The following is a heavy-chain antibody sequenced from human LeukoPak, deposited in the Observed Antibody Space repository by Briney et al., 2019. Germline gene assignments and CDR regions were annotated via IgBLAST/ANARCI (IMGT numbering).Heavy chain of an antibody. CDR2: IKGDGIST. Sequence: GGSLRLSCAASGLDFSSNWMHWVRHAPGQGLVWVSRIKGDGISTNYADSVKGRFTISRDIAKNTLYLQMNSLRAEDTGVYYCAKDHYWSIDYWGRGTLVTVSS. D-gene: IGHD3-3*01. CDR3: AKDHYWSIDY. J-gene: IGHJ4*02. CDR1: GLDFSSNW. V-gene: IGHV3-74*01.